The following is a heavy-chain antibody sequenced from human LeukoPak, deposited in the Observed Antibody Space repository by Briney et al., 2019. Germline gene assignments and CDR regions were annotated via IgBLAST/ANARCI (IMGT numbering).Heavy chain of an antibody. V-gene: IGHV4-61*02. J-gene: IGHJ4*02. D-gene: IGHD1-26*01. CDR2: IYTSGST. CDR3: GSGSYYYFDY. Sequence: SETLSLTCTVSGGSISSGSYYWSWIRQPAGKGLEWIGRIYTSGSTNYNPSLKSRATISADTSKNQFSLKLSSVTAADTAVYYCGSGSYYYFDYWGQGTLVTVSS. CDR1: GGSISSGSYY.